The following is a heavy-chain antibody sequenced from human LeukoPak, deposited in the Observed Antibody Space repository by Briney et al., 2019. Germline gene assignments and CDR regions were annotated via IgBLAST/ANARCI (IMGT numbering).Heavy chain of an antibody. CDR2: IRYDGSNK. CDR1: GFTFSSYG. D-gene: IGHD3-22*01. Sequence: GGSLRLSCAASGFTFSSYGMHWVRQAPGKGLEWVAFIRYDGSNKYYADSVKGRFTISRDNSKDSLYLQMNSLRAEDTAVYYCARGTMIVVGPLVYWGQGTLVTVSS. J-gene: IGHJ4*02. CDR3: ARGTMIVVGPLVY. V-gene: IGHV3-30*02.